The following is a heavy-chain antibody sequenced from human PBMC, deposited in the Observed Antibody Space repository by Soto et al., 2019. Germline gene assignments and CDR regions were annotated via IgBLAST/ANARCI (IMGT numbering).Heavy chain of an antibody. CDR1: GYTFTTSG. Sequence: VQLVQSGPEVKKPGASVKVSCEASGYTFTTSGISWVRQAPGQGLEWMGWISTYNGDTNSAQKFQGRGTMTADTSTGTAYMELMSLKSDDTAVYYCARQGSWPYYYYGLDVWGQGTTVTVSS. CDR2: ISTYNGDT. J-gene: IGHJ6*02. D-gene: IGHD1-26*01. V-gene: IGHV1-18*01. CDR3: ARQGSWPYYYYGLDV.